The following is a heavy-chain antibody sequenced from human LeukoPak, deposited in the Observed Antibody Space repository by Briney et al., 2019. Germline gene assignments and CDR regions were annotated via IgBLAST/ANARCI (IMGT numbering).Heavy chain of an antibody. Sequence: PSETLSLTCTVSGGSISSGGYYWSWIRQHPGKGLEWIGYIYYSGSTYYNPSLKSRVTISVDTSKNQFSLKLSSVTAADTAVYYCAAYSSSPEGDWFDPWGQGTLVTVSS. CDR3: AAYSSSPEGDWFDP. J-gene: IGHJ5*02. CDR1: GGSISSGGYY. D-gene: IGHD6-6*01. V-gene: IGHV4-31*03. CDR2: IYYSGST.